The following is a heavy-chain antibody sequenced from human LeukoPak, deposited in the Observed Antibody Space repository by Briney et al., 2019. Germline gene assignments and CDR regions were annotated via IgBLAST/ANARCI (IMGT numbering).Heavy chain of an antibody. Sequence: PGGSLRLSCAASGFTFNTYAMNWVRQAPGKGLEWVSHISGDGDTTHYADSVKGRFTISRDNAKNSLYLQMNSLRAEDTAVYYCARDDSGSYYSDHDAFDIWGQGTMVTVSS. J-gene: IGHJ3*02. D-gene: IGHD1-26*01. CDR1: GFTFNTYA. CDR3: ARDDSGSYYSDHDAFDI. V-gene: IGHV3-48*04. CDR2: ISGDGDTT.